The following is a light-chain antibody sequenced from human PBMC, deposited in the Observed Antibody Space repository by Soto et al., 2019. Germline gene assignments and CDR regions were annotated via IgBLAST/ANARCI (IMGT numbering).Light chain of an antibody. CDR3: QQLNSYPLT. V-gene: IGKV1-9*01. CDR2: TAS. CDR1: QGISSY. J-gene: IGKJ4*01. Sequence: DIQLTQSPSFLSASLGDRVTITCRASQGISSYLAWYDQKPGKAPKLLIYTASTLQSAVPSRFSGSGSGTEFTLTISSLQPEDFATYYCQQLNSYPLTFGGGTKVEIK.